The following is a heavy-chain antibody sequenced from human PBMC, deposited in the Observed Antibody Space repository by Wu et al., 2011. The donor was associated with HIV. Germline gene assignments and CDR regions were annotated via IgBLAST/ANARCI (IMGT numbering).Heavy chain of an antibody. V-gene: IGHV1-2*02. CDR1: GYTFTGSY. CDR3: ARVYGGFGEPQPIRY. Sequence: QVQLVQSGAEVKKPGASVKVSCKASGYTFTGSYMHWVRQAPGQGLEWMGWINPNSGGTNYAQKFQGRVTMTRDTSISTAFMELSRLRSDDTAVYYCARVYGGFGEPQPIRYWGQGTLVTVSS. CDR2: INPNSGGT. D-gene: IGHD3-10*01. J-gene: IGHJ4*02.